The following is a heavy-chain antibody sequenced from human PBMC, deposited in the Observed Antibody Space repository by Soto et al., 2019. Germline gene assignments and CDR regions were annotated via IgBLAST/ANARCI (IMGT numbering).Heavy chain of an antibody. CDR2: IYYSGST. Sequence: LSLTCTVSGGSIISGGYYWSWIRQHPGKGLEWIGYIYYSGSTYYNPSLKSRVTISVDTSKNQFSLKLSSVTAADTAVYYCARVLTYGNNGVFEYWGQGTLVSVSS. D-gene: IGHD2-8*01. J-gene: IGHJ4*02. CDR3: ARVLTYGNNGVFEY. CDR1: GGSIISGGYY. V-gene: IGHV4-31*03.